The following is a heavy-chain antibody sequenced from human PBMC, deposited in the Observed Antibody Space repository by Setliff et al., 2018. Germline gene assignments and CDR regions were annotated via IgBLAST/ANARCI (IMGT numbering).Heavy chain of an antibody. CDR2: ISTYTGNT. Sequence: ASVKVSCKASGYTFTSSGITWVRQAPGQGLEWMGWISTYTGNTKYAQKLQGRITMTTDTSTSTAYMELRGLTSDDTAVYYCSRLVRYCTTTTCQRASGAEFWGQGTLVTVSS. D-gene: IGHD2-8*01. J-gene: IGHJ4*02. CDR3: SRLVRYCTTTTCQRASGAEF. V-gene: IGHV1-18*01. CDR1: GYTFTSSG.